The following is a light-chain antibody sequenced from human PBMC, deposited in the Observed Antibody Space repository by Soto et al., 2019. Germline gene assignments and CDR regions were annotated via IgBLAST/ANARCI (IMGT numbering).Light chain of an antibody. CDR3: QQYGANSPWT. J-gene: IGKJ1*01. CDR1: QNINDW. V-gene: IGKV1-5*03. Sequence: EIQVTQSPSTLSASVGDRVTINCRASQNINDWLAWYQQKSGKAPKVLIYKASSLESGVPSRFSGSGSGTEFTLTISSLQTEDFATYYCQQYGANSPWTFGQGTKVEIK. CDR2: KAS.